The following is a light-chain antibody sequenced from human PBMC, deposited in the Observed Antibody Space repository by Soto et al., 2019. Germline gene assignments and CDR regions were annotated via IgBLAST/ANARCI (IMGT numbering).Light chain of an antibody. CDR3: QQYDNWPQS. V-gene: IGKV3-15*01. J-gene: IGKJ1*01. CDR2: GAS. Sequence: EIVMMQSPATLSVSPGERATLSCRASQSVSSNLAWYQQKPGQAPRLLIYGASTRATGIPARFTGRGSGTEFTPTISSLQSVDFAVYYCQQYDNWPQSFGQGTKVEIK. CDR1: QSVSSN.